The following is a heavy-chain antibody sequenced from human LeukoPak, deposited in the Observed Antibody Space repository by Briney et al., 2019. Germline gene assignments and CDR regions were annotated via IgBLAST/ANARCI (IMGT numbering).Heavy chain of an antibody. Sequence: GGSLRLSCAASGFTFSSYAIHWVRQAPAKGLEWVSVMSHDGSDEYYADSVKGRFSISRDNSKSTLSLQLNSLRPEDTAVYYCARDRGSSSMSMSLIDYWGQGTLVTVSS. CDR3: ARDRGSSSMSMSLIDY. D-gene: IGHD6-6*01. CDR1: GFTFSSYA. V-gene: IGHV3-30*04. CDR2: MSHDGSDE. J-gene: IGHJ4*02.